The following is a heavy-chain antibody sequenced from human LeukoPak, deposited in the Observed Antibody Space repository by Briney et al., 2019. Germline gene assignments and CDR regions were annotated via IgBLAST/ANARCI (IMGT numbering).Heavy chain of an antibody. J-gene: IGHJ6*02. Sequence: GGPLRLSCAASGFTFSSYAMSWVRQAPGKGLEWVSAISGSGGSTYYADSVKGRFTISRDNSKNTLYLQMNSLRAEDTAVYYCAKAPLTVTNYYYYYYGMDVWGQGTTVTVSS. CDR3: AKAPLTVTNYYYYYYGMDV. V-gene: IGHV3-23*01. CDR1: GFTFSSYA. CDR2: ISGSGGST. D-gene: IGHD4-11*01.